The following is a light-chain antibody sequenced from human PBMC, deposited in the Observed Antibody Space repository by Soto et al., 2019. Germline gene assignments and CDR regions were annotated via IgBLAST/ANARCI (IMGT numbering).Light chain of an antibody. Sequence: DIVMTQSPATLSVSPGERVTLSCRASHSVSSRLAWYQQKPGQAPRILIYGASTRATGLPARFSGSGSGTEFTLTISSLQSEDFAVYYCQPYTNWPLTFGEGTKVEIK. J-gene: IGKJ4*01. CDR1: HSVSSR. CDR2: GAS. V-gene: IGKV3-15*01. CDR3: QPYTNWPLT.